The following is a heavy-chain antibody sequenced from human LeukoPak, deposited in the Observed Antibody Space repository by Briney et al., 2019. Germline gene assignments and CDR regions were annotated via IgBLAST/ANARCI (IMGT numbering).Heavy chain of an antibody. V-gene: IGHV3-7*01. CDR3: ARVGQYYDFWSGYAAYDAFDI. CDR2: IKQDGSEK. Sequence: GGSLRLSCAAPGLTFSSYWMSWVRQAPGKGLEWVANIKQDGSEKYYVDSVKGRFTISRDNAKNSLYLQMNSLRAEDTAVYYCARVGQYYDFWSGYAAYDAFDIWGQGTMVTVSS. D-gene: IGHD3-3*01. CDR1: GLTFSSYW. J-gene: IGHJ3*02.